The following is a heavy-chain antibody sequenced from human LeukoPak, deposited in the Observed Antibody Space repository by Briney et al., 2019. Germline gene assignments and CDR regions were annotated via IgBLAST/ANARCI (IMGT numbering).Heavy chain of an antibody. V-gene: IGHV4-59*08. Sequence: SETLSLTCTVSGGSISSYYWSWIRQPPGKGLEWIGYIYYSGSTNYNPSLKSRVTISVDTSKNQFPLKLSSVTAADTAVYYCARLPDWYFDYWGQGTLVTVSS. CDR2: IYYSGST. CDR1: GGSISSYY. D-gene: IGHD2-21*01. CDR3: ARLPDWYFDY. J-gene: IGHJ4*02.